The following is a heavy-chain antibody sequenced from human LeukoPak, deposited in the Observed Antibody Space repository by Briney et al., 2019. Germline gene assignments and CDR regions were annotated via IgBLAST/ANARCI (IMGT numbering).Heavy chain of an antibody. Sequence: GASVKVSCKASGGTFSSYAISWVRQAPGQGLEWMGRIIPIFGIANYAQKFQGRVTITADKSTSTAYMELRSLRSEDTAVYYCARDMAAAGAVADHDAFDIWGQGTMVTVSS. CDR3: ARDMAAAGAVADHDAFDI. D-gene: IGHD6-19*01. V-gene: IGHV1-69*04. CDR1: GGTFSSYA. J-gene: IGHJ3*02. CDR2: IIPIFGIA.